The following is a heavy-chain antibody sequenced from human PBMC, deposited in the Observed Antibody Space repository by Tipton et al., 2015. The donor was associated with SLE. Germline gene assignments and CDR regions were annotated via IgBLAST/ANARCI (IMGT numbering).Heavy chain of an antibody. V-gene: IGHV4-59*12. CDR3: ARDGGYFDY. D-gene: IGHD3-16*01. Sequence: GLVKPSETLSLTCTVSGGSISSYYWSWIRQPPGKGLEWIGYIHYSGSTNYNPSLKSRLTMSVNTSKNQFSLKMNSVTAADTAVYYCARDGGYFDYWGQGTLVTVSS. CDR2: IHYSGST. J-gene: IGHJ4*02. CDR1: GGSISSYY.